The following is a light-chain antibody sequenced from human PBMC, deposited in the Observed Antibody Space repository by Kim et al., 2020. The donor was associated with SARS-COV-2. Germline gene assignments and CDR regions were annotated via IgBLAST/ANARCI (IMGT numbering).Light chain of an antibody. CDR2: GAS. J-gene: IGKJ2*01. Sequence: EIVLTQSPGTLSLSPGERATLSCRASHSIRSSYLAWYHQKPGQTPRLLIYGASSRATGIPDRFSGSGSGTDFTLTISRLEPEDFAVYYCQQYGSTPYTFGQGTKVDIK. V-gene: IGKV3-20*01. CDR3: QQYGSTPYT. CDR1: HSIRSSY.